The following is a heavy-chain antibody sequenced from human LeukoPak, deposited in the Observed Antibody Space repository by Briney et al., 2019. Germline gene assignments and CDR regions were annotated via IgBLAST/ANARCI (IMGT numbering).Heavy chain of an antibody. CDR2: ISANTGNT. J-gene: IGHJ4*02. V-gene: IGHV1-18*03. CDR1: GYTFSTYG. Sequence: ASVKLSCKASGYTFSTYGITWVRQAPGQGLEWMGWISANTGNTNYAHRLQGRVTMTTDTPTSTAHMELRSLRSDDLAVYYCAREDSATVDSWGQGTLVTVSS. CDR3: AREDSATVDS. D-gene: IGHD5-18*01.